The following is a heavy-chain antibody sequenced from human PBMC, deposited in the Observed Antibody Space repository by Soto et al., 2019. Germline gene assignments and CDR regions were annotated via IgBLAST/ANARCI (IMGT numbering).Heavy chain of an antibody. CDR2: ISSRSSYI. J-gene: IGHJ4*02. CDR1: GFTFSSYS. CDR3: ARDHCSSTSCQCPCPNY. V-gene: IGHV3-21*01. D-gene: IGHD2-2*01. Sequence: GGSLRLSCAASGFTFSSYSMNWVRQAPGKGLEWVSSISSRSSYIYYADSVKGRFTISRDNAKNSLYLQMNSLRAEDTAVYYCARDHCSSTSCQCPCPNYWGQGT.